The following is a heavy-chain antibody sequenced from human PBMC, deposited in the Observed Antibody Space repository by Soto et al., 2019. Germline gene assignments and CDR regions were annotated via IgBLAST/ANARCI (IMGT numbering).Heavy chain of an antibody. CDR1: GFTVSDHY. V-gene: IGHV3-11*06. CDR2: ISSRSDYT. J-gene: IGHJ6*02. Sequence: KPGGSLRLSCAASGFTVSDHYMSWIRQAPGKGLEWISYISSRSDYTNYADSVKGRFTISRDNAKNSLFLQMNSLRTGDTAVYFCATLWSGYDPTSSHYYGLDVWGQGATVTVSS. D-gene: IGHD3-3*01. CDR3: ATLWSGYDPTSSHYYGLDV.